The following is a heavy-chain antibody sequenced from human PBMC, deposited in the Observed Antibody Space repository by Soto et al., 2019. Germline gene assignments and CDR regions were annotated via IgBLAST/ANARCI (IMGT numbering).Heavy chain of an antibody. CDR3: ARHSELDVVDSYYYYYYYMDV. CDR1: GGSISSYY. Sequence: SETLCLTCTGSGGSISSYYWSWIRQPPGKGQKWIGYSYYSGSTNYNPSLKSRVTISVDTSKNQFSLKLSSVTAADTAVYYCARHSELDVVDSYYYYYYYMDVWGKGTTVTVSS. J-gene: IGHJ6*03. V-gene: IGHV4-59*08. CDR2: SYYSGST. D-gene: IGHD5-18*01.